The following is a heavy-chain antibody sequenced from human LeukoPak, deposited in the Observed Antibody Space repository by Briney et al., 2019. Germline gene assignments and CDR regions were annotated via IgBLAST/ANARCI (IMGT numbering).Heavy chain of an antibody. CDR2: ISSSSSYI. J-gene: IGHJ3*02. CDR3: AKDSRPHTREGAFDI. D-gene: IGHD2-2*01. CDR1: GFTFSSYS. Sequence: GGSLRLSCAASGFTFSSYSMNWVRQAPGKGLEWVSSISSSSSYIYYADSVKGRFTISRDNAKNSLYLQMNSLRAEDTAVYYCAKDSRPHTREGAFDIWGQGTMVTVSS. V-gene: IGHV3-21*01.